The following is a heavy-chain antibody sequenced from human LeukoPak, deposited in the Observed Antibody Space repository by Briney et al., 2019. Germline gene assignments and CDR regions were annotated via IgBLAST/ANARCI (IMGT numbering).Heavy chain of an antibody. CDR1: GFSLSTSGMC. Sequence: SGPTLVNPTQTLTLTCTFSGFSLSTSGMCVSWIRQPPGKALEWLARIDWDDDKFYSTSLKTRLTISKDTSKNQVVLTMTNVDPVDTATYYCARMYYDSGSRRLDYWGKGTLVTVSS. V-gene: IGHV2-70*17. CDR2: IDWDDDK. J-gene: IGHJ4*02. D-gene: IGHD3-10*01. CDR3: ARMYYDSGSRRLDY.